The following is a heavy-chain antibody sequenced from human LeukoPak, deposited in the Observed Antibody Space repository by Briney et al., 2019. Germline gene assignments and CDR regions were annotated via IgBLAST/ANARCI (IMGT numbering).Heavy chain of an antibody. CDR2: ISGSGGST. CDR3: AKTYSYFWSGYYTVDYYMDV. Sequence: PGGSLRLSCAASGFTFSSYAMSWVRQAPGKGLEWVSAISGSGGSTYYADSVKGRFTISRDNSKNTLYLQMNSLRAEDTAVYYCAKTYSYFWSGYYTVDYYMDVWGKGTAVTVSS. CDR1: GFTFSSYA. V-gene: IGHV3-23*01. J-gene: IGHJ6*03. D-gene: IGHD3-3*01.